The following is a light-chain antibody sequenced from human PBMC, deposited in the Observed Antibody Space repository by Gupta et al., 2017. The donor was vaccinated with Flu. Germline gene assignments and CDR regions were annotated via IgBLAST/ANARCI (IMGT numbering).Light chain of an antibody. CDR2: GAS. J-gene: IGKJ4*01. CDR3: QQYNNWRSLT. V-gene: IGKV3-15*01. CDR1: QSVSSN. Sequence: EIVMTQSPATLSVSPGERATLSCRASQSVSSNLAWYQQKPGQAPRLLIYGASTRATGIPARFSGSGSGTEFTLTISSRQSEDFAVYYCQQYNNWRSLTFGGGTKVEIK.